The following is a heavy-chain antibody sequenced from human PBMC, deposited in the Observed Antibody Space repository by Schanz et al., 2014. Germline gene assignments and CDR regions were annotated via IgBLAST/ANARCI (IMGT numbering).Heavy chain of an antibody. CDR3: ASRRRMGISMVRGILKGWFDP. V-gene: IGHV4-34*02. J-gene: IGHJ5*02. CDR2: ISHDGTT. D-gene: IGHD3-10*01. CDR1: GGSFSAYH. Sequence: QVQLQQWGAGLLKPSEPLSLLCVINGGSFSAYHWSWLRQSPGKGPEWIGEISHDGTTNYNPSLKSRVTISGDASKNQFSLNPTSVAAADTAVYYCASRRRMGISMVRGILKGWFDPWGQGTLVTVSS.